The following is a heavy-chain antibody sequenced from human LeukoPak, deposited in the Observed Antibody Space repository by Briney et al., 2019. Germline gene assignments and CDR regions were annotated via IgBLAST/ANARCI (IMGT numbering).Heavy chain of an antibody. Sequence: PGGSLRLSCAASGFTFDDYAMHWVRHAPGKGLEWVSGISWNSGSIGYADSVKGRFTISRDNAKNSLYLQMNSLRAEDTALYYCAKDYYDSSGYPMGDAFDIWGQGTMVTVSS. CDR2: ISWNSGSI. V-gene: IGHV3-9*01. CDR1: GFTFDDYA. D-gene: IGHD3-22*01. CDR3: AKDYYDSSGYPMGDAFDI. J-gene: IGHJ3*02.